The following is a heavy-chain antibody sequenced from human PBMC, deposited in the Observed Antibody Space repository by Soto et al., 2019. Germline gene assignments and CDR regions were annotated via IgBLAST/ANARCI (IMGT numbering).Heavy chain of an antibody. V-gene: IGHV1-69*13. Sequence: SVKVSCKASGGTFSSYAISWVRQAPGQGLEWMGGIIPIFGTANYAQKFQGRVTITADESTSTAYMELSSLRSEDTAVYYCASGFDYDILTGFDYWGQGTPVTVSS. CDR3: ASGFDYDILTGFDY. D-gene: IGHD3-9*01. CDR1: GGTFSSYA. CDR2: IIPIFGTA. J-gene: IGHJ4*02.